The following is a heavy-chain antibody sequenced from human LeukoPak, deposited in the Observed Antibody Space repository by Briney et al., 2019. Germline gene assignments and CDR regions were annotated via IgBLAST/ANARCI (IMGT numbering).Heavy chain of an antibody. CDR1: GYTFITYA. CDR2: INAGNGNR. D-gene: IGHD2-15*01. V-gene: IGHV1-3*01. Sequence: ASVKVSCKASGYTFITYAMHWVRQAPGQRLEWMGWINAGNGNRKYSQKFQGRVTITRDTSASTAYMELSSLRSEDTAVYYCARDNAYCSGGSCYSDAFDIWGQGTMVTVSS. CDR3: ARDNAYCSGGSCYSDAFDI. J-gene: IGHJ3*02.